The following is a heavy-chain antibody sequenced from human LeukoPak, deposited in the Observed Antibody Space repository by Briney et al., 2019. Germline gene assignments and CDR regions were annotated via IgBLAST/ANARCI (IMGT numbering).Heavy chain of an antibody. V-gene: IGHV3-30*03. D-gene: IGHD3/OR15-3a*01. CDR3: ARDVSRGLSAADY. Sequence: GGSLRLSCAPSGFIFRSYSMNWVRQAPGKGLDGVAVITYDGSNKYYADSVKGRFTICRDNSKHTLYLQMNSLGGEDTAVYYCARDVSRGLSAADYWGQGTLVTVPS. CDR1: GFIFRSYS. CDR2: ITYDGSNK. J-gene: IGHJ4*02.